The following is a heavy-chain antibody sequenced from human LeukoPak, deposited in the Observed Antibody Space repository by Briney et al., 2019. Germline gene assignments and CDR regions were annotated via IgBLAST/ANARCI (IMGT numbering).Heavy chain of an antibody. J-gene: IGHJ5*02. V-gene: IGHV4-59*01. Sequence: SETLSLTCTVSGGSISNYFWSWIRQPPGKGLEWIGYIYYSGNTNNNPSLKSRVTMSVDTSKNQFSLKLSSVTAADTAVYYCARYRWFDPWGQGTLDTVSS. D-gene: IGHD1-26*01. CDR3: ARYRWFDP. CDR1: GGSISNYF. CDR2: IYYSGNT.